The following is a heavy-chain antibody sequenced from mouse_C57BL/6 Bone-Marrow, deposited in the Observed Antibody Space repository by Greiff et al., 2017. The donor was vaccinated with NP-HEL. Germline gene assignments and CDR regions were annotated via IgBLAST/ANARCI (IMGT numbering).Heavy chain of an antibody. CDR2: IHPNSGST. Sequence: QVQLQQPGAELVKPGASVKLSCKASGYTFTSYWMHWVQQRPGQGLEWIGMIHPNSGSTNYNEKFKSKATLTVDKSSSTAYMQLSSLTSEDSAVYYCARRRDYYYGSRGYFDYWGQGTTLTVSS. V-gene: IGHV1-64*01. CDR3: ARRRDYYYGSRGYFDY. CDR1: GYTFTSYW. D-gene: IGHD1-1*01. J-gene: IGHJ2*01.